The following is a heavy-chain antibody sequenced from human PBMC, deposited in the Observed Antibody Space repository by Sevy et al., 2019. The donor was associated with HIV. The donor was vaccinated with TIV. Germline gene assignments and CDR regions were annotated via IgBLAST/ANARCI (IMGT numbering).Heavy chain of an antibody. V-gene: IGHV3-30*02. D-gene: IGHD3-3*01. CDR3: AKDRLAIFGVVNYYYYYMDV. Sequence: GGSLRLSCAASGFTFSSYGMHWVRQAPGKGLEWVAFIRYDGSNKYYADSVKGRFTISRDNSKNTLYLQMNSLRAEDTAVYYCAKDRLAIFGVVNYYYYYMDVWGKGTTVTVSS. CDR1: GFTFSSYG. J-gene: IGHJ6*03. CDR2: IRYDGSNK.